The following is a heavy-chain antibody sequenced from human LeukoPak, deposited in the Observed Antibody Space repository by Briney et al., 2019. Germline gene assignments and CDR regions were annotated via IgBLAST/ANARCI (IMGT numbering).Heavy chain of an antibody. D-gene: IGHD6-13*01. V-gene: IGHV1-69*13. Sequence: GASVKVSCKASGYTFTSYGISWVRQAPGQGLEWMGGIIPIFGTANYAQKFQGRVTITADESTSTAYVELSSLRSEDTAVYYCARAGRQQLVYNWFDPWGQGTLVTVSS. CDR2: IIPIFGTA. CDR3: ARAGRQQLVYNWFDP. J-gene: IGHJ5*02. CDR1: GYTFTSYG.